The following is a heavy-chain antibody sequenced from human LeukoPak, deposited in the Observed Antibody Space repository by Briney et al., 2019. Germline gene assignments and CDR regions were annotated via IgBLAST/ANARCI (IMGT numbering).Heavy chain of an antibody. J-gene: IGHJ4*02. Sequence: SETLSLTCSVSTDSTNTYYWSWIRQSPGKGLEGIGHIYHSGSTDYNPSFKSRGTVSIDMCKKEFSLKLTSVTVADTAMYYCVRLRWELLAPYFDHWGQGAFVIVSS. CDR2: IYHSGST. CDR1: TDSTNTYY. V-gene: IGHV4-59*01. CDR3: VRLRWELLAPYFDH. D-gene: IGHD2-15*01.